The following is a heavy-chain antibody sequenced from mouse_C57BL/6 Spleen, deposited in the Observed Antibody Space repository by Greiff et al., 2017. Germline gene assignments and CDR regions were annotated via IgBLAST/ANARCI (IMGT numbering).Heavy chain of an antibody. CDR3: ARETWSKRDYAMDY. V-gene: IGHV1-61*01. J-gene: IGHJ4*01. CDR1: GYTFTSYW. D-gene: IGHD2-5*01. CDR2: IYPSDSET. Sequence: QVQLQQPGAELVRPGSSVKLSCKASGYTFTSYWMDWVKQRPGQGLEWIGNIYPSDSETHYNQKFKDKATLTVDKSSSTAYMQLSSLTSEDSAVYYGARETWSKRDYAMDYWGQGTSVTVSS.